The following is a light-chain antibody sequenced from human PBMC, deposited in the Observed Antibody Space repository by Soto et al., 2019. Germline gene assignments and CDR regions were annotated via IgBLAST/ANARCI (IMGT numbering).Light chain of an antibody. CDR3: CSYAGSYTWV. J-gene: IGLJ3*02. CDR2: AVS. CDR1: SSDVSGFNY. V-gene: IGLV2-11*01. Sequence: QSALTQPRSVSGSPGQSVTISCTGTSSDVSGFNYVSWYQQLPGKAPKLLIHAVSERPSGVSDRFSGSKSGNTASLTISGLQGEDEADYYCCSYAGSYTWVFGGGTKLTVL.